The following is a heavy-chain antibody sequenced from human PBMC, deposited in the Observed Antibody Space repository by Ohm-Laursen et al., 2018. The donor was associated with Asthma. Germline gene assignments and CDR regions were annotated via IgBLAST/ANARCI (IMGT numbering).Heavy chain of an antibody. V-gene: IGHV4-30-4*01. D-gene: IGHD1-1*01. J-gene: IGHJ4*02. CDR3: ARGPMHDYYFDT. CDR2: IYHGVST. Sequence: TLSLTCPVSGGSIGSDDYYWSWIRQPPGKGLEWIGYIYHGVSTYYSPSLKSRVTISGDTSKNQFSLNLSFVTAADTAMYYCARGPMHDYYFDTWGQGTLVTVSS. CDR1: GGSIGSDDYY.